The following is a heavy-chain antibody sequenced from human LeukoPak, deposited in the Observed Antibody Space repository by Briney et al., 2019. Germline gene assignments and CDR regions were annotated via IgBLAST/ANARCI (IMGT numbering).Heavy chain of an antibody. CDR1: GGSVSSSSYY. V-gene: IGHV4-39*07. D-gene: IGHD2/OR15-2a*01. CDR3: AREHSGVVMPYYFDY. Sequence: PSETLSLTCTVSGGSVSSSSYYWGWIRQPPGKGLEWIGSIYYSGTTYYNPSLKSRVTISVDTSKNQFSLKLSSVTAADTAMYYCAREHSGVVMPYYFDYWGQGTLVTVSS. CDR2: IYYSGTT. J-gene: IGHJ4*02.